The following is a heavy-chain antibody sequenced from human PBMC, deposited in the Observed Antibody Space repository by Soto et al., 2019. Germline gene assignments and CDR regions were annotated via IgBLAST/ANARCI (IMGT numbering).Heavy chain of an antibody. CDR3: ARNSAATSYYYYGMDV. CDR1: GYTFTSYG. J-gene: IGHJ6*02. CDR2: ISAYNGNT. D-gene: IGHD5-12*01. Sequence: ASVKVSCKASGYTFTSYGISWVRQAPGQGLEWMGWISAYNGNTNYAQKLQGRVTMTTDTSTSTAYMELRSLRSDDTAVYYCARNSAATSYYYYGMDVWGQGTQVTVSS. V-gene: IGHV1-18*01.